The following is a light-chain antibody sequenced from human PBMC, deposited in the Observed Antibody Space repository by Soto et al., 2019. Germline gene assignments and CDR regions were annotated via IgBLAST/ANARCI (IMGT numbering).Light chain of an antibody. Sequence: EIVLTQSPVILSVSPGDRATLSCRASQSVGTYLAWYQQKPGQAPRLLIYDASIRATGIPARFSGSGSGTDFSLTISRLEHEDFAVYFCQQRNFRPGGTFGQGTKVEI. V-gene: IGKV3-11*01. CDR3: QQRNFRPGGT. CDR2: DAS. CDR1: QSVGTY. J-gene: IGKJ1*01.